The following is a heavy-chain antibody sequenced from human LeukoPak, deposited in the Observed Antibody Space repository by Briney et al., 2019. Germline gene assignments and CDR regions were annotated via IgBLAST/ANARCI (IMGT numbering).Heavy chain of an antibody. V-gene: IGHV4-59*08. CDR2: IYYSGST. D-gene: IGHD3-10*01. CDR3: ASYYYGSGSYPWFDP. J-gene: IGHJ5*02. CDR1: GDITHY. Sequence: SETLSLTCSVSGDITHYWGWIRQPPGKGLEWIGYIYYSGSTNYNPSLKSRVTISVDTSKNQFSLKLSSVTAADTAVYYCASYYYGSGSYPWFDPWGQGTLVTVSS.